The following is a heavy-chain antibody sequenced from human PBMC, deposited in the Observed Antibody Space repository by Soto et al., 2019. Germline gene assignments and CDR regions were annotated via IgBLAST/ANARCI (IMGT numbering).Heavy chain of an antibody. V-gene: IGHV3-48*02. J-gene: IGHJ4*02. CDR1: GFTFSGYS. CDR2: ISSGSKTI. CDR3: AREDILGVRSFDY. Sequence: GGSLRLSCAASGFTFSGYSVNWVRQAPGKGLEWVSYISSGSKTIYYAESVKGRFTVSRDNARNSQFLQMNSLRDEDTAVYYCAREDILGVRSFDYWGQGTLVTVSS. D-gene: IGHD3-9*01.